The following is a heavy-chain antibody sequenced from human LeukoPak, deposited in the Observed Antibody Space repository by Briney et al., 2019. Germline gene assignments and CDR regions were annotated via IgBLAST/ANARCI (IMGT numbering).Heavy chain of an antibody. CDR1: GFTFSSYA. D-gene: IGHD3-10*01. V-gene: IGHV3-23*01. Sequence: GGSLRLSCAASGFTFSSYAMSWVRQAPGKGLECISGFSGSGGSTYYADSVKGRFTISRDNSKNTLYLEMNSLRAEDTAVYYCAKDIGSYYDYWGQGILVTVSS. CDR3: AKDIGSYYDY. J-gene: IGHJ4*02. CDR2: FSGSGGST.